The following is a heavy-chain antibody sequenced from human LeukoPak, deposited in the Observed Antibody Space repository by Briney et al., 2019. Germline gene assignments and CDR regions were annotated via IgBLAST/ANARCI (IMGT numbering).Heavy chain of an antibody. J-gene: IGHJ3*02. CDR2: INPSGGTST. CDR3: ARDARAIVGVTTIYGDAFDI. Sequence: ASVNVSCKASGYTFTRYYMHWVRQAPGQGLEWMGIINPSGGTSTTYAQKFQGRVTLTVDTSASTVYMDLSSLGSDDTAVYYCARDARAIVGVTTIYGDAFDIWGQGTVVTISS. CDR1: GYTFTRYY. V-gene: IGHV1-46*01. D-gene: IGHD2-21*02.